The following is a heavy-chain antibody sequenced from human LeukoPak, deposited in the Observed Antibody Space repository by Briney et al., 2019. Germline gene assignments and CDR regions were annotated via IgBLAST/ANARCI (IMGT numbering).Heavy chain of an antibody. V-gene: IGHV3-30*18. J-gene: IGHJ3*02. D-gene: IGHD3-22*01. CDR3: AKHYDTSAFDI. CDR2: ISYDGSNK. CDR1: GXTFSRYG. Sequence: GGSLRLSCAASGXTFSRYGMHWVRQAPGKGLEWVALISYDGSNKYYADSVEGRFTISRDNSKNTLYLQMNSLRAEDTAVYSCAKHYDTSAFDIWGQGTMVTVSS.